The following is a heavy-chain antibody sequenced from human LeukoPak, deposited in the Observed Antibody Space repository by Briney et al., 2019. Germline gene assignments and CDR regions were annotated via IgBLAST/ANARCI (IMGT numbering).Heavy chain of an antibody. J-gene: IGHJ6*02. V-gene: IGHV1-2*02. D-gene: IGHD3-10*01. CDR1: GYSFTGYY. CDR3: VRTFRGYYGSGSYGMDV. Sequence: ASVKVSCKASGYSFTGYYMHWVRQAPGQGLEWMGCINPNSGGTDYAQKFQGRVTMTTDTSTSTAYMELRSLRSDDTAVYYCVRTFRGYYGSGSYGMDVWGQGTTVTVSS. CDR2: INPNSGGT.